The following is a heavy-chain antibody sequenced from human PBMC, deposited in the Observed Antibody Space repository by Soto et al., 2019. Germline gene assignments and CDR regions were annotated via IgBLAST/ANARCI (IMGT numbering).Heavy chain of an antibody. D-gene: IGHD3-9*01. V-gene: IGHV1-2*02. CDR2: INPNSGGT. CDR3: ARDPTYYDILPGYSLTLHFDY. Sequence: ASVKVSCKASGYTFTGYYMHWVRQAPGQGLEWMGWINPNSGGTNYAQKFQGRVTMTRDTSISTAYMELSRLRSDDTAVYYCARDPTYYDILPGYSLTLHFDYWGQGTLVSSPQ. J-gene: IGHJ4*02. CDR1: GYTFTGYY.